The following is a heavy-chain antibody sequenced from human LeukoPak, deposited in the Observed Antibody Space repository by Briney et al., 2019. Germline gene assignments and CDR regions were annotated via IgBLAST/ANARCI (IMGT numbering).Heavy chain of an antibody. V-gene: IGHV4-61*02. CDR3: VRVSQYSSSWYYFDY. CDR2: IYTSGST. J-gene: IGHJ4*02. CDR1: GGSISSGSYY. D-gene: IGHD6-13*01. Sequence: SETLSLTCTVSGGSISSGSYYWSWIRQPAGKGLEWIGRIYTSGSTNYNPSLKSRVTISVDTSKNQFSLKLSSVTAADTAVYYCVRVSQYSSSWYYFDYWGQGTLVTASS.